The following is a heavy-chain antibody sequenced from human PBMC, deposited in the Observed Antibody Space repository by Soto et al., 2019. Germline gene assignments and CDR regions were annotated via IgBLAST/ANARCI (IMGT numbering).Heavy chain of an antibody. Sequence: PGKGLEWVGRIKSKSDGGAIDYAAPVKGRFILSRDDSKNMLYLQMNSLKTEDTAMYYCTVYGGKGAFDSGGQGTLVTVSS. J-gene: IGHJ4*02. CDR2: IKSKSDGGAI. D-gene: IGHD4-17*01. CDR3: TVYGGKGAFDS. V-gene: IGHV3-15*01.